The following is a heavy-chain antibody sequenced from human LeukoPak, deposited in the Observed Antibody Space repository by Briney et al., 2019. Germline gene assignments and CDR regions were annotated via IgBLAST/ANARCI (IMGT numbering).Heavy chain of an antibody. J-gene: IGHJ4*02. V-gene: IGHV3-30*04. CDR2: ISYDGSNK. D-gene: IGHD3-10*01. CDR1: GFTFSSYA. Sequence: GGSLRLSCAASGFTFSSYAMHWVRQAPGKGLGWVAVISYDGSNKYYADSVKGGFTISIDNSKNTLYLQMNSLRAEDTAVYYCASYGEPYGSGSYPRYWGQGTLVTVSS. CDR3: ASYGEPYGSGSYPRY.